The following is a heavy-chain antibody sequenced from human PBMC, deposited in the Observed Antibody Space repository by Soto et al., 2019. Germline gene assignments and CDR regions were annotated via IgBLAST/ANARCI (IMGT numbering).Heavy chain of an antibody. Sequence: SETLSLTCTVSAGSISGYFWSWIRQPPGKGLEWIGYMYYSGSTNYNPSLKSRVTISIDASKNQVSLKLNSVTAADTAVYYCARDRNVFDFWGQGTMVTVSS. CDR2: MYYSGST. V-gene: IGHV4-59*13. CDR1: AGSISGYF. CDR3: ARDRNVFDF. J-gene: IGHJ3*01.